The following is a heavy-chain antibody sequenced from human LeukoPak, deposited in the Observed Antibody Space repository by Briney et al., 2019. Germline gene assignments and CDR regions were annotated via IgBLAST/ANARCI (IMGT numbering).Heavy chain of an antibody. Sequence: GGSLRLSCAASGFTFSSNSMNWVRQAPGKGLEWVSYISSSSSTIYYADSVKGRFTISRDNAKNSLYLQMNSLRAEDTAVYYCARAAARYCSGGSCLGGNGMDVWGQGTTVTVSS. V-gene: IGHV3-48*04. CDR2: ISSSSSTI. CDR1: GFTFSSNS. D-gene: IGHD2-15*01. CDR3: ARAAARYCSGGSCLGGNGMDV. J-gene: IGHJ6*02.